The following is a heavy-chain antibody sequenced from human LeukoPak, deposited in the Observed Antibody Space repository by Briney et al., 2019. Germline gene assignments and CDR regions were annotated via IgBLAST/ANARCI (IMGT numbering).Heavy chain of an antibody. Sequence: GSGGSTYYADSVKGRFTISRDNSKNTLYLQMNSLRAEDTAVYYCAKDRNYGSGSYYHGMDVWGQGTTVTVSS. D-gene: IGHD3-10*01. V-gene: IGHV3-23*01. CDR3: AKDRNYGSGSYYHGMDV. CDR2: GSGGST. J-gene: IGHJ6*02.